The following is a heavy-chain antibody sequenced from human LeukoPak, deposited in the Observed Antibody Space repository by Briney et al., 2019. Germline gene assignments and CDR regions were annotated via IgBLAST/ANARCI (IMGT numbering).Heavy chain of an antibody. CDR2: ISGSSRTI. CDR3: ARRNYYDGSGYPGAVDN. D-gene: IGHD3-22*01. J-gene: IGHJ4*02. Sequence: PGGSLRLSCAASGFTFSSYSMNWVRQAPGKGLEGVSSISGSSRTIYYADSVKGRFTISRDNAKNSLYLQMNSLRAEDTALYYCARRNYYDGSGYPGAVDNWGQGILVTVSS. V-gene: IGHV3-48*04. CDR1: GFTFSSYS.